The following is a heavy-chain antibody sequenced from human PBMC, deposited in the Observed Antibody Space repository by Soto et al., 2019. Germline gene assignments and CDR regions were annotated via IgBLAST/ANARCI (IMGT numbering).Heavy chain of an antibody. CDR3: ARQDHYCTNGVCLEYFQH. CDR1: GYSFTSYW. D-gene: IGHD2-8*01. Sequence: GESLKISCKGSGYSFTSYWIGWVRQMPGKGLEWMGIIYPGDSDTRYSPSFQGQVTISADKSISTAYLQWSSLKASDTAMYYCARQDHYCTNGVCLEYFQHWGQGTLVTVSS. V-gene: IGHV5-51*01. CDR2: IYPGDSDT. J-gene: IGHJ1*01.